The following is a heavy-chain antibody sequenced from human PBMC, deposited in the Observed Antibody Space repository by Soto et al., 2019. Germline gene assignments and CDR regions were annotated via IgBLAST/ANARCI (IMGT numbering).Heavy chain of an antibody. CDR1: GGTFSSYA. J-gene: IGHJ6*02. D-gene: IGHD2-2*01. CDR3: ARESTGYCISTSCYFLDV. Sequence: ASVKVSCKASGGTFSSYAISWVRQAPGQGLEWMGGIIPIFGTANYAQKFQGRVTITADESTSTAYMELSSLRSEDTAVYYCARESTGYCISTSCYFLDVWGQGTTVTSP. CDR2: IIPIFGTA. V-gene: IGHV1-69*13.